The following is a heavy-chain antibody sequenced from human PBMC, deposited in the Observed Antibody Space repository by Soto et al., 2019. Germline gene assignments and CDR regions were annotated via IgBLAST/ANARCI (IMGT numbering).Heavy chain of an antibody. V-gene: IGHV3-15*07. CDR1: GFTFSNAW. CDR3: TTAQLLNYGMDV. CDR2: IKSKTDGGTT. D-gene: IGHD2-2*01. Sequence: EVQLVESGGGLVKPGGSLRLSCAASGFTFSNAWMNWVRQAPGKGLEWVGRIKSKTDGGTTDYAAPVKGRFTISRDDSKNTLYVQMNSLKTEDTAVYYCTTAQLLNYGMDVWGQGTTVTVSS. J-gene: IGHJ6*02.